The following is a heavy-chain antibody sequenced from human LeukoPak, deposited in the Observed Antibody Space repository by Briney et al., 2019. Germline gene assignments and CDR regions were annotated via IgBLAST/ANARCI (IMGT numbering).Heavy chain of an antibody. CDR2: IYYSGST. CDR3: ARDNWNYGSSMDV. V-gene: IGHV4-59*01. D-gene: IGHD1-7*01. J-gene: IGHJ6*02. Sequence: LSETLSLTCSVSGGSISSYYWSWIRQPPGKGLEWIGYIYYSGSTNYNPSLKSRVTISVDTSKNQFSLKLSSVTAADTAVYYCARDNWNYGSSMDVWGQGTTVPSP. CDR1: GGSISSYY.